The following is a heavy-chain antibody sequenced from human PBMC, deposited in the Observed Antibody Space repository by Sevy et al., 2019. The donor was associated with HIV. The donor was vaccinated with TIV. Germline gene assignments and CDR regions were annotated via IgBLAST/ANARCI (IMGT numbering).Heavy chain of an antibody. CDR3: AREDFWSGPPPYYYYGMDV. CDR1: GFTFDSYA. J-gene: IGHJ6*02. D-gene: IGHD3-3*01. V-gene: IGHV3-23*01. CDR2: ISGSALTT. Sequence: GGSLRLSCAASGFTFDSYAMNWVRQAPGKGLEWVSAISGSALTTYYAGSVKGRFTISRDNSKNTLYLQMNSLRAEDTAVYYCAREDFWSGPPPYYYYGMDVWGQGTTVTVSS.